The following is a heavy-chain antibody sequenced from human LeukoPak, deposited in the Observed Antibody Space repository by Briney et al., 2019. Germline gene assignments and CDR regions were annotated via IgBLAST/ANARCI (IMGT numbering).Heavy chain of an antibody. CDR3: AKDLSDYDILTGVDY. Sequence: GASVKVSCKASGYTFTSYGISWVRQAPGQGLEWMGGIIPIFGTANYAQKFQGRVTITADESTSTAYMELSSLRSEDTAVYYCAKDLSDYDILTGVDYWGQGTLVTVSS. V-gene: IGHV1-69*13. J-gene: IGHJ4*02. D-gene: IGHD3-9*01. CDR2: IIPIFGTA. CDR1: GYTFTSYG.